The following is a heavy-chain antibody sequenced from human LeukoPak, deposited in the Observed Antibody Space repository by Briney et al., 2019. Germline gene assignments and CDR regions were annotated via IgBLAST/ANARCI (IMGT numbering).Heavy chain of an antibody. V-gene: IGHV1-69*05. CDR2: IIPIFGTA. D-gene: IGHD3-9*01. CDR1: GGTFSSYA. CDR3: ARDRAEYDILTGLVY. Sequence: SVKVSCMASGGTFSSYAISWVRQAPGQGLEWMGGIIPIFGTANYAQKFQGRVTITTDESTSTAYMELSSLRSEDTAVYYCARDRAEYDILTGLVYWGQGTLVTVSS. J-gene: IGHJ4*02.